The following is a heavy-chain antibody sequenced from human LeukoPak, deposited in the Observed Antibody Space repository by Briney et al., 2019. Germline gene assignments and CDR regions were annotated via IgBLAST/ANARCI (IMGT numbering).Heavy chain of an antibody. D-gene: IGHD1-1*01. V-gene: IGHV4-4*07. Sequence: SETLSLTCTVSGVSISSYYWSWIRQPAGKGLEWIGRIHTSGSTNYNPSLKSRVTMSVDTSKNQFSLKLSSVTAADTAVYFCARRAYSTAYWKHFDSWGQGTLVTVSS. CDR3: ARRAYSTAYWKHFDS. CDR2: IHTSGST. CDR1: GVSISSYY. J-gene: IGHJ4*02.